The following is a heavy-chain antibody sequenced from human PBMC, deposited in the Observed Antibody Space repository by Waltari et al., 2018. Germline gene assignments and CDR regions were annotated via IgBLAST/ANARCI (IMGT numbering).Heavy chain of an antibody. V-gene: IGHV1-69*01. Sequence: QVQLVQSGAEVKKPGSSVKVSCKASGGTFSSYAISWVRQAPGQGLEWMGGIIPIFGTANYAQKFQGRVTITADESTSTAYMELSSLRSEDTAVYYCARDSGGYSGYDYGNYFDYWGQGTLVTVSS. CDR2: IIPIFGTA. D-gene: IGHD5-12*01. J-gene: IGHJ4*02. CDR1: GGTFSSYA. CDR3: ARDSGGYSGYDYGNYFDY.